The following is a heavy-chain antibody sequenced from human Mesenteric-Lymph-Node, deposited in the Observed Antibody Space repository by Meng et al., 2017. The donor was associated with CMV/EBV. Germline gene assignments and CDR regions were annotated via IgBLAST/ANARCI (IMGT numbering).Heavy chain of an antibody. J-gene: IGHJ4*02. V-gene: IGHV3-21*01. CDR1: GFTFSSYY. CDR2: ISGSTSYI. Sequence: GESLKISCAASGFTFSSYYMNWVRQAPGKGLEWVSSISGSTSYIYYTDSVKGRFTISRDNAKNSLYLQMNSPRAEDTAVYYCATSRTFDYWGQGTLVTVSS. CDR3: ATSRTFDY.